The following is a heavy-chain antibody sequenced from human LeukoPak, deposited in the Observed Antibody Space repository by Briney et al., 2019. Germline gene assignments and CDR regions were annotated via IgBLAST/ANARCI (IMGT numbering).Heavy chain of an antibody. Sequence: PGGSLRLSCAASGFTFSDYYMSWIRQAPGKGLEWVSYISSSSSHTNYADSVKGRFTISRDNAKNSLYLQMNSLRAEDTAVYYCARHVIDYGVDYWGQGTLVTVSS. V-gene: IGHV3-11*03. CDR1: GFTFSDYY. J-gene: IGHJ4*02. CDR2: ISSSSSHT. D-gene: IGHD4-17*01. CDR3: ARHVIDYGVDY.